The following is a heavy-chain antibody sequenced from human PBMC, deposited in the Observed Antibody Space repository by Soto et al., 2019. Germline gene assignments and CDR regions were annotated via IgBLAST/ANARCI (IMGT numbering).Heavy chain of an antibody. CDR3: ARGRDAFGFDT. V-gene: IGHV4-31*03. Sequence: QVQLQESGPGLVKPSETLSLTCNVSGGSINSGGYYWGWIRQHPGKGLEWIGHIHYRGRTSYNPSLRSRVSISLDMSGHHFSLKLTSVTAAATAVYYCARGRDAFGFDTWGQGTRVTVSS. J-gene: IGHJ4*02. CDR1: GGSINSGGYY. CDR2: IHYRGRT. D-gene: IGHD2-2*01.